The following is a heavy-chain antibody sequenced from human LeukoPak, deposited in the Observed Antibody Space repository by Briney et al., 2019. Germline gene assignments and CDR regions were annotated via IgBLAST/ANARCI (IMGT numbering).Heavy chain of an antibody. CDR1: GGSFSGYY. CDR3: ARWEWVDVNRGSSRGFDI. Sequence: SETLSLTCAVYGGSFSGYYWSWIRQPPGKGLGWIGEINHSGRTNYSPSLKSRVTISVDTSKNQFSLKLNPVTAADTAVYYCARWEWVDVNRGSSRGFDIWGQGTMVTVSS. V-gene: IGHV4-34*01. CDR2: INHSGRT. J-gene: IGHJ3*02. D-gene: IGHD3-3*01.